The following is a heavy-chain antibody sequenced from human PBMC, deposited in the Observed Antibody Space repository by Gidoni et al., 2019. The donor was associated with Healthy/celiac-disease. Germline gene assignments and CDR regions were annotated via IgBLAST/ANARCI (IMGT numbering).Heavy chain of an antibody. CDR1: GFTFSSYE. CDR2: ISSSGSTI. Sequence: EVQLVESGGGLVQPGGSLRLSCAASGFTFSSYEMNWVRQAPGKGLEWVSYISSSGSTIYYADSGKGRVTISRDNAKNSLYLQMNSLRAEDTAVYYCARAGSICSGGSCSYYYYYGMDVWGQGTTVTVSS. CDR3: ARAGSICSGGSCSYYYYYGMDV. D-gene: IGHD2-15*01. V-gene: IGHV3-48*03. J-gene: IGHJ6*02.